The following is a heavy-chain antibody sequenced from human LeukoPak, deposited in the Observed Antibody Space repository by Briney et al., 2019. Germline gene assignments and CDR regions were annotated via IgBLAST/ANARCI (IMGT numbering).Heavy chain of an antibody. V-gene: IGHV1-18*01. J-gene: IGHJ4*02. Sequence: ASVKVSCKASGYSFAGYGISWVRQAPGQGLEWIGWISTYSGNTNYAHNLQGRITVTTETSTSTAYMELRSLRSDDTAVYYCARAPATVVEFDCWGQGTLVTVSS. CDR2: ISTYSGNT. CDR3: ARAPATVVEFDC. CDR1: GYSFAGYG. D-gene: IGHD4-23*01.